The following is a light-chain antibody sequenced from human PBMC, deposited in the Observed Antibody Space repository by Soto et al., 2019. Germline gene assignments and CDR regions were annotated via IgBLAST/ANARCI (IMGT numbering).Light chain of an antibody. CDR3: QQYNNWPPDRT. CDR2: GAS. Sequence: EIVMTQSPATLSVSPGERATLSCRASRTVGSNLAWYQQKLGQAPRLLIYGASTRATGIPARFSGSGSGIVCTLTISCRRSEDFAIYFCQQYNNWPPDRTFGQGTKVHIK. J-gene: IGKJ1*01. CDR1: RTVGSN. V-gene: IGKV3-15*01.